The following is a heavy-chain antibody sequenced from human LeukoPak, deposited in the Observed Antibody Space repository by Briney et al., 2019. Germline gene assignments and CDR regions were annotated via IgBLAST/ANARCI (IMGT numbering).Heavy chain of an antibody. CDR3: ARSTSSWYFDL. J-gene: IGHJ2*01. CDR1: GFTFSSYS. Sequence: GGSLRLSCAASGFTFSSYSMNWVRQAPGKGLEWVSSISSSSYIYYADSVKGRFTISRDNAKNSLYLQMNSLRAEDTAVYYCARSTSSWYFDLWGRGTLVTVSS. V-gene: IGHV3-21*01. CDR2: ISSSSYI. D-gene: IGHD2-2*01.